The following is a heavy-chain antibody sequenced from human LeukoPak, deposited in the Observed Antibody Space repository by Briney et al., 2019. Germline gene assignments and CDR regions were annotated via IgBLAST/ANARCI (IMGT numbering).Heavy chain of an antibody. V-gene: IGHV4-59*08. Sequence: SETLSLTCTVSGGSLSSYYWSSSRQPPRKGLERIEYIYYSGSTNYNPSLKSRVTISVDTSKNQFSLKLSSVTAADTAVYYCARQAPYGDYFDYWGQGTLVTGSS. CDR2: IYYSGST. CDR1: GGSLSSYY. CDR3: ARQAPYGDYFDY. D-gene: IGHD4-17*01. J-gene: IGHJ4*02.